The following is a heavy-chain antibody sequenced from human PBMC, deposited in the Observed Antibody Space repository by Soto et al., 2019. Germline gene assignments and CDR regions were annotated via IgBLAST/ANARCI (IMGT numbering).Heavy chain of an antibody. V-gene: IGHV3-23*01. CDR1: GFTFSSYA. J-gene: IGHJ3*02. D-gene: IGHD6-19*01. CDR3: AKPKAKGAGPGWAFDI. CDR2: ISGSGGST. Sequence: EVQLLESGGGLVQPGGSLRLSCAASGFTFSSYAMSWVRQAPGKGLEWVSAISGSGGSTYYADSVKGRFTISRDNSKNTLYLQMNSLRAEDTAVYYCAKPKAKGAGPGWAFDIWGQGTMVTVSS.